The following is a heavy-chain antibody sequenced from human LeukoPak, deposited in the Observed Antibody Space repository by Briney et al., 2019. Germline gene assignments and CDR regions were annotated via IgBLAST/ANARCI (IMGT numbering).Heavy chain of an antibody. D-gene: IGHD5-12*01. Sequence: SETLSLTCTVSGGSISSSSYYWGWIRQPPGKGLEWIGSIYYSGSTYYNPPLKSRVTIAVETSKNQFPLKLSSVTAADKAVYYCARSCRILDIVATIRARLGGNGFDIWGQGTMVTVSS. V-gene: IGHV4-39*06. CDR2: IYYSGST. J-gene: IGHJ3*02. CDR3: ARSCRILDIVATIRARLGGNGFDI. CDR1: GGSISSSSYY.